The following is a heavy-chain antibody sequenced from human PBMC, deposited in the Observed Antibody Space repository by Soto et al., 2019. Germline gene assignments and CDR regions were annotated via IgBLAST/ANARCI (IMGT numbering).Heavy chain of an antibody. J-gene: IGHJ4*02. V-gene: IGHV1-69*13. Sequence: GASVKVSCKSSGGTFNIYTIAWVRQAPGRGLEWMGGIIPIYGTSNYAQGFQGRVTISADESSSTAHMELSSLGSEDTAVYYCARESPAGGFHDTSGYYFDSWGQGTLVTVSS. CDR1: GGTFNIYT. D-gene: IGHD3-22*01. CDR2: IIPIYGTS. CDR3: ARESPAGGFHDTSGYYFDS.